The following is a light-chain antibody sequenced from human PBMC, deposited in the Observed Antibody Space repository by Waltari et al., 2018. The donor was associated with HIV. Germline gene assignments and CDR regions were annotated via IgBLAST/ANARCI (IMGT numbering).Light chain of an antibody. CDR2: GDP. CDR1: RSNIGAGYD. J-gene: IGLJ2*01. CDR3: QSYDSSLSASV. V-gene: IGLV1-40*01. Sequence: QSVLTQPPSVSGAPGQRVTISCTGSRSNIGAGYDVHWYQQLPGTAPKLLIYGDPNRPSGVPDRFSVSKSCTSASLAITGLQAEDEADYYCQSYDSSLSASVFGEGTKLPVL.